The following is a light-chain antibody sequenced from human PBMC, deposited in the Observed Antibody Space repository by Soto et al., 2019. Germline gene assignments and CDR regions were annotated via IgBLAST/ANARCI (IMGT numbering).Light chain of an antibody. Sequence: QLVLTQSPSASASLGASVTLTCTLSSGHSSYAIAWHQQQPEKRPRYLMKLNSDGSHSKGDGIPDRFSGSSSGAERYLTISSLQSEDEADYYCQTWGTGIRVFGGGTKVTVL. CDR2: LNSDGSH. CDR1: SGHSSYA. V-gene: IGLV4-69*01. CDR3: QTWGTGIRV. J-gene: IGLJ2*01.